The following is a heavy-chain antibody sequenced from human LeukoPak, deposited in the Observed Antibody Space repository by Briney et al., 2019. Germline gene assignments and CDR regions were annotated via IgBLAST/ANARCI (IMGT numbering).Heavy chain of an antibody. CDR2: INPNSGGT. V-gene: IGHV1-2*02. J-gene: IGHJ5*02. D-gene: IGHD3-22*01. Sequence: ASVKVSCKASGYTFTGYYMHWVRQAPGQGLEWMGWINPNSGGTNCAQKFQGRVTMTRDTSISTAYMELSRLRSDDTAVYYCARYYYDSSGYSNWFDPWGQGTLVTVSS. CDR3: ARYYYDSSGYSNWFDP. CDR1: GYTFTGYY.